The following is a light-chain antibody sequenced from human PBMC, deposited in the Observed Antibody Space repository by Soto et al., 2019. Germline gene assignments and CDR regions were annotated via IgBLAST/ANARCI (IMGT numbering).Light chain of an antibody. V-gene: IGLV2-23*03. CDR1: SSDVGSYNL. CDR2: EGS. J-gene: IGLJ2*01. CDR3: CSYAGSSTFVV. Sequence: QSALTKPASVSGSPGQSITISCTGTSSDVGSYNLVSWYQQHPGKAPKLMIYEGSKRPSGVSNRFSGSKSGNTASLTISGLQAEDEADYYCCSYAGSSTFVVFGGGTKHTVL.